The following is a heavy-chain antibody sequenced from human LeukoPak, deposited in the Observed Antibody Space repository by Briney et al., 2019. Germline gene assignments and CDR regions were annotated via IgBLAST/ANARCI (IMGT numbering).Heavy chain of an antibody. Sequence: GGSLRLSCAGSRFTFSTYWMSWVRQAPGKGLEWVAGISWNSERIGYEDSVKGRFTISRDNAENYLYLQMNSLRGEDTAFYYCAKDASVGDSRGWYPSYFDSWGQGVLVTVSS. CDR2: ISWNSERI. CDR3: AKDASVGDSRGWYPSYFDS. J-gene: IGHJ4*02. D-gene: IGHD6-19*01. CDR1: RFTFSTYW. V-gene: IGHV3-9*01.